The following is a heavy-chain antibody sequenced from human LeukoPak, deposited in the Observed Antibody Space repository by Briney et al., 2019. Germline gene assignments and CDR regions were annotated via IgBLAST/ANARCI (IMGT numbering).Heavy chain of an antibody. V-gene: IGHV1-2*02. J-gene: IGHJ4*02. CDR2: INPNSGGT. CDR1: GYTFTSYG. CDR3: ARDRTSKAVAGNFDY. D-gene: IGHD6-19*01. Sequence: ASVKVSCKASGYTFTSYGISWVRQAPGQGLEWMGWINPNSGGTNYAQKFQGRVTMTRDTSISTAYMELSRLRSDDTAVYYCARDRTSKAVAGNFDYWGQGTLVTVSS.